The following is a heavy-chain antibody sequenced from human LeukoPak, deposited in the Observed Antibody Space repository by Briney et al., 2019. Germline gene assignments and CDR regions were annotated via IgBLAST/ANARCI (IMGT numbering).Heavy chain of an antibody. CDR1: GGSISSYY. V-gene: IGHV4-59*01. J-gene: IGHJ4*02. CDR2: IYYSGST. D-gene: IGHD3-10*01. CDR3: ARASVTINYDY. Sequence: PSEALSLTCTVSGGSISSYYWSWIRQPPGKGLEWIGYIYYSGSTNYNPSLKSRVTISVDTSKNQFSLKLSSVTAADTAVYYCARASVTINYDYWGQGTLFTVSS.